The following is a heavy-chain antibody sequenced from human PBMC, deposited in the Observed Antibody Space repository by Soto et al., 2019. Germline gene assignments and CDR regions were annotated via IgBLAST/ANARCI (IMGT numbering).Heavy chain of an antibody. J-gene: IGHJ4*02. D-gene: IGHD1-26*01. CDR3: ARDGRVGATTVDY. Sequence: PGGSLRLSCAASGFTFSSYSMNWVRQAPGKGLEWVSSISSSSSYIYYADSVKGRFTISRDNAKNSLYLQMNSLRAEDTAVYYCARDGRVGATTVDYWGQGTLVTVSS. V-gene: IGHV3-21*01. CDR2: ISSSSSYI. CDR1: GFTFSSYS.